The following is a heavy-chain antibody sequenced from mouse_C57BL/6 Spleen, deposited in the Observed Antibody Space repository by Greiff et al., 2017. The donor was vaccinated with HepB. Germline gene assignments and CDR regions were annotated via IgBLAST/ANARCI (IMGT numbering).Heavy chain of an antibody. CDR1: GYTFTSYW. CDR2: IDPSDSET. Sequence: QVQLQQPGAELVRPGSSVKLSCKASGYTFTSYWMHWVKQRPIQGLEWIGNIDPSDSETHYNQKFKDKATLTVDKSSSTAYMQLSSLTSEDSAVYYCARFGITTVVPPAMDYWGQGTSVTVSS. D-gene: IGHD1-1*01. J-gene: IGHJ4*01. V-gene: IGHV1-52*01. CDR3: ARFGITTVVPPAMDY.